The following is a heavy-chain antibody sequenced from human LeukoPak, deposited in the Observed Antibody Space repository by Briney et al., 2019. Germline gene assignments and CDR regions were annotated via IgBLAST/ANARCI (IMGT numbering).Heavy chain of an antibody. CDR3: AKDLRYSGSYYDAFDI. CDR2: IAYDGSSK. CDR1: GFTFTEYA. V-gene: IGHV3-30-3*01. J-gene: IGHJ3*02. D-gene: IGHD1-26*01. Sequence: GRSLRLSCAASGFTFTEYAFHWVRQAPGKGLEWVAFIAYDGSSKYYGDSVKGRFIIFRDSSKNTVYLQMNSLRGDDTAVYYCAKDLRYSGSYYDAFDIWGQGTMVTVSS.